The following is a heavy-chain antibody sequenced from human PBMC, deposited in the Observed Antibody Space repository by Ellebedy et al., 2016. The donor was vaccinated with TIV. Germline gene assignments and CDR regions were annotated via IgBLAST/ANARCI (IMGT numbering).Heavy chain of an antibody. V-gene: IGHV1-18*01. CDR3: ARSRIVDY. CDR2: ISVYDGYT. CDR1: GYTFTSYG. Sequence: ASVKVSCKASGYTFTSYGFSWVRQAPGQGLEWMGWISVYDGYTNYAQKFQGRVTMTTDTSTSTVYMELRSLRSDDTAVYYCARSRIVDYWGQGTLVTVSS. J-gene: IGHJ4*02. D-gene: IGHD3-22*01.